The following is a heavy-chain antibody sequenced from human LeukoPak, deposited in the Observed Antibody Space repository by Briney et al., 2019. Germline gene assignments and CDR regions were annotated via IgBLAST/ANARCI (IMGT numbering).Heavy chain of an antibody. D-gene: IGHD3-22*01. CDR2: ISSSGSTI. CDR3: AKDSEGKGGYYDPFDY. J-gene: IGHJ4*02. CDR1: GFTFGSYN. V-gene: IGHV3-48*01. Sequence: PGGSLRLSCAASGFTFGSYNMNWVRQAPGKGLEWASDISSSGSTIYFADSVKGRFTISRDNAKNSLYLQMNSLRAEDTAVYYCAKDSEGKGGYYDPFDYWGQGTLVTVSS.